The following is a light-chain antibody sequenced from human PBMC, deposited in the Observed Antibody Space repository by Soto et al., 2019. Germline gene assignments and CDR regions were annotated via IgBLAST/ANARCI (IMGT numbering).Light chain of an antibody. CDR3: QQLNSYLLT. J-gene: IGKJ4*01. V-gene: IGKV1-9*01. CDR2: AAS. Sequence: IQLTQSPSSLSASVGDRVTITCRASQGISSYLAWYQQNPGKAPKLLIYAASTLQSGVPSRFSGSGSGTDFTLTISSLQPEDFATYYCQQLNSYLLTFGGGTKVEIK. CDR1: QGISSY.